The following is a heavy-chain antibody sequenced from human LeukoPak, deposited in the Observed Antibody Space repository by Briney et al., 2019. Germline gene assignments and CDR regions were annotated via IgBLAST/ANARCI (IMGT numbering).Heavy chain of an antibody. CDR1: GYTFTGYY. D-gene: IGHD3-22*01. CDR3: ARGGDYYDSSGYYDDAFDI. V-gene: IGHV1-2*02. J-gene: IGHJ3*02. CDR2: INPNSGGT. Sequence: ASVKVSCKASGYTFTGYYMHWVRQAPGQGLEWMGWINPNSGGTNYAQKFQGRVTMNRDTSISTAYMELSRLRSDDTAVYYCARGGDYYDSSGYYDDAFDIWGQGTMVTVSS.